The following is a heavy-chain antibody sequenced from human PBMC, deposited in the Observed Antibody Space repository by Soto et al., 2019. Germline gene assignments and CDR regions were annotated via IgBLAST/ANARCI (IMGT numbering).Heavy chain of an antibody. CDR2: INHSGST. CDR3: ARYSNSYYFDY. Sequence: SSETLSLTCAVYGGSFSGYYWSWIRQPPGKGLEWIGEINHSGSTNCNPSLKSRVTISVDTSKNQFSLKLSSVTAADTAVYYCARYSNSYYFDYWGQGTLVTVSS. CDR1: GGSFSGYY. V-gene: IGHV4-34*01. D-gene: IGHD4-4*01. J-gene: IGHJ4*02.